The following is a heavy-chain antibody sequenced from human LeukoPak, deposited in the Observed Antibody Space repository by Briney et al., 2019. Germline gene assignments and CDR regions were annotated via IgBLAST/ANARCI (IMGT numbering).Heavy chain of an antibody. Sequence: PGGSLRLSCAASGFTVSSNYMSWVRQAPGKGLEWVAVISYDGSNKYYADSVKGRFTISRDNSKNTLYLQMNSLRAEDTAVYYCAKDLYGDYVLGIDYWGQGTLVTVSS. CDR1: GFTVSSNY. D-gene: IGHD4-17*01. V-gene: IGHV3-30*18. CDR2: ISYDGSNK. CDR3: AKDLYGDYVLGIDY. J-gene: IGHJ4*02.